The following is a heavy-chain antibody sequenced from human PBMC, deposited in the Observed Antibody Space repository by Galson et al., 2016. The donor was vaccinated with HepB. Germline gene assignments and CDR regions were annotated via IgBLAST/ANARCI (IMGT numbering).Heavy chain of an antibody. J-gene: IGHJ3*02. V-gene: IGHV3-7*01. CDR1: GFTFTNYW. CDR2: IKEDGTEK. CDR3: ARDGGIPGAAFDI. D-gene: IGHD3-16*01. Sequence: SLRLSCAASGFTFTNYWMTWVRQAPGKGLEWVANIKEDGTEKCYADSVKGRFTISRDNAKNSLYLQMNSPRDEDTAVYYCARDGGIPGAAFDIWGQGTMVTVSS.